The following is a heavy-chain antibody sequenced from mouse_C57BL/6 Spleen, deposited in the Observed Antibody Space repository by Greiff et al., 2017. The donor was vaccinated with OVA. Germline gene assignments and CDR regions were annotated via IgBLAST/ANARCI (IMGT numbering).Heavy chain of an antibody. CDR2: IHPNSGST. J-gene: IGHJ4*01. CDR1: GYTFTSYW. D-gene: IGHD1-1*01. V-gene: IGHV1-64*01. Sequence: VQLQQSGAELVKPGASVKLSCKASGYTFTSYWMHWVKQRPGQGLEWIGMIHPNSGSTNYNEKFKSKATLTVDKSSSTAYMQLSSLTSEDSAVYYCARATTVVAPGYAMDYWGQGTSVTVSS. CDR3: ARATTVVAPGYAMDY.